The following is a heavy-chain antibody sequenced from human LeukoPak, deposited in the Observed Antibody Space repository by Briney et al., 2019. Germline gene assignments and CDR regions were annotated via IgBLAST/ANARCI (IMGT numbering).Heavy chain of an antibody. Sequence: SETLSLTCTVSGGSISSYYWSWIRQPPGKGLEWIGYIYYSGSTNYNPSLKSRVTISVDTSKNQFSLKLSSVTAADTAVYYCARDCPDYGGNPYYFDYWGQGTLVTVSS. D-gene: IGHD4-23*01. CDR2: IYYSGST. V-gene: IGHV4-59*12. CDR1: GGSISSYY. J-gene: IGHJ4*02. CDR3: ARDCPDYGGNPYYFDY.